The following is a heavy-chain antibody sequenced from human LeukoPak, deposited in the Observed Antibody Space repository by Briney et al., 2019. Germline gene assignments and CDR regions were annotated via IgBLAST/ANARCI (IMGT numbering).Heavy chain of an antibody. Sequence: PGGSLRLSCAASGFTFSSYGMHWVRQAPGKGLEWVAVISYDGSNKYYADSVKGRFTISRDNSKNTLYLQMNSLRAEDTALYYCAKDDGNGYTPGGYYFDYWGQGTLVTVSS. V-gene: IGHV3-30*18. D-gene: IGHD5-12*01. CDR2: ISYDGSNK. CDR3: AKDDGNGYTPGGYYFDY. CDR1: GFTFSSYG. J-gene: IGHJ4*02.